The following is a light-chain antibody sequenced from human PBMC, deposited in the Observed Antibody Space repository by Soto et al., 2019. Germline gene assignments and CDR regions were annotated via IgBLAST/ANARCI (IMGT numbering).Light chain of an antibody. CDR2: NAS. J-gene: IGKJ5*01. Sequence: EIVLTQSPATLSLSPGERAILSCRASQSVSTFLAWFQQKPGQPPRLLIYNASNRTTGISARFSGSGSGTDFTLTISSLEPEDSAVYYCQQRGDWPPITFGQGTRLEN. V-gene: IGKV3-11*01. CDR3: QQRGDWPPIT. CDR1: QSVSTF.